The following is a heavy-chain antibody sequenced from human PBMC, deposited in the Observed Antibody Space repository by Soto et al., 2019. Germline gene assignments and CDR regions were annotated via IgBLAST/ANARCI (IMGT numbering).Heavy chain of an antibody. Sequence: SETLSLTCTVSGASISGFYWSWIRKSAGKGLEWIGRIYATGTTDYNPSLKSRVMMSVDTSKKQFSLKLRSMTAADTAVYYCVRDGTKTLRDWFDTWGQGISVTVSS. J-gene: IGHJ5*02. V-gene: IGHV4-4*07. CDR2: IYATGTT. CDR1: GASISGFY. CDR3: VRDGTKTLRDWFDT. D-gene: IGHD1-1*01.